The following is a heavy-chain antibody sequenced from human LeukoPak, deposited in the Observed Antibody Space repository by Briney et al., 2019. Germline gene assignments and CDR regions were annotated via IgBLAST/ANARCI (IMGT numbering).Heavy chain of an antibody. CDR2: IRYDGSNK. Sequence: PGGSLRLSCAASGFTFSSYGMHWVRQAPGKGLEWVAFIRYDGSNKYYADSVKGRFTISRDNSKNTLYLQMNSLRAEDTAVYYCARDHMITFGGVIVKRYMDVWGKGTTVTISS. D-gene: IGHD3-16*02. V-gene: IGHV3-30*02. J-gene: IGHJ6*03. CDR3: ARDHMITFGGVIVKRYMDV. CDR1: GFTFSSYG.